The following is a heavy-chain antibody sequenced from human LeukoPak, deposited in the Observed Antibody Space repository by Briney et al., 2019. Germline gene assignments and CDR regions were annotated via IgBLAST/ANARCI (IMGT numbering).Heavy chain of an antibody. CDR3: ARANWVSNADAVS. CDR1: GFTFSTYA. Sequence: GGSLTLSCAASGFTFSTYAMSWVREAPVRGLEWVSSLRGNGDTFYADSVKGRFTLSRDDPRNTVYLQLNNLRVEDTAVYYCARANWVSNADAVSWGQGTVVTVSS. CDR2: LRGNGDT. V-gene: IGHV3-23*01. D-gene: IGHD1-1*01. J-gene: IGHJ4*02.